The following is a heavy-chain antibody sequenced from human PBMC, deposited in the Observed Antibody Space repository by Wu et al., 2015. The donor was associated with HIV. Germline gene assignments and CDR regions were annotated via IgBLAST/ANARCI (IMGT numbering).Heavy chain of an antibody. Sequence: QVQLVQSGPEVKKPGASVKVSCKTSTYTFTNYGLSWVRQAPGQGLEWMGWISALTGNTNSAQKFRGRVTLTKDTSTSTAYMELRSLKSDDTAVYYCARGVVRSREFDTWGQGTLVTVSS. CDR1: TYTFTNYG. CDR2: ISALTGNT. V-gene: IGHV1-18*01. D-gene: IGHD1-1*01. J-gene: IGHJ4*02. CDR3: ARGVVRSREFDT.